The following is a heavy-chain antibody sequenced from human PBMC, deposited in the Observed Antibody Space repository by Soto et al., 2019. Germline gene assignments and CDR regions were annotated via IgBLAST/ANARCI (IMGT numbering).Heavy chain of an antibody. Sequence: SETLSLTCTVSGGSISSHYWSWIRQPPGKGLEWIGYIYYSGSTNHNPSLKSRVTMSVDTSKNQLSLKLSSVTAADTAVYYCAGVSSSVDYWGQGALVTVS. CDR1: GGSISSHY. D-gene: IGHD6-19*01. CDR3: AGVSSSVDY. J-gene: IGHJ4*02. CDR2: IYYSGST. V-gene: IGHV4-59*11.